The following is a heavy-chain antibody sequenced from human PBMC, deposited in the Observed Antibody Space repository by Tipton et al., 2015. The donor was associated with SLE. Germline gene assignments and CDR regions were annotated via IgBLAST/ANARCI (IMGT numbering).Heavy chain of an antibody. D-gene: IGHD3-10*01. CDR2: INPNSGGT. J-gene: IGHJ6*02. Sequence: QSGAEVKKPGASVKVSCKASGYTFTGYYMHWVRQAPGQGLEWMGWINPNSGGTNDVQKFQGRVTITRDTPISTAYMELSSLRSEDPAVYYCARPVWFRESNYYYYGMDVWGQGTTVTVSS. V-gene: IGHV1-2*02. CDR1: GYTFTGYY. CDR3: ARPVWFRESNYYYYGMDV.